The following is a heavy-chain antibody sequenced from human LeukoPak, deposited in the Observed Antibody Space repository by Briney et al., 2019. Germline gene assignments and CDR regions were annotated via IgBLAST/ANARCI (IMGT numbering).Heavy chain of an antibody. Sequence: ASVKVSCKASGYTFTTYDISWVRQATGQGLAWMGWMNPNSGNTGYAQKFQGRVTMTRNTSISTAYMELRSLRSEDTAVYYCARGPNKSDGGNSGSAWFDPWGQGTLVTVSS. CDR1: GYTFTTYD. CDR3: ARGPNKSDGGNSGSAWFDP. V-gene: IGHV1-8*01. D-gene: IGHD4-23*01. CDR2: MNPNSGNT. J-gene: IGHJ5*02.